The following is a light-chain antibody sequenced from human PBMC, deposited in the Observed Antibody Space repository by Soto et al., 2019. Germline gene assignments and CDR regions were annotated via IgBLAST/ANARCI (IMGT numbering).Light chain of an antibody. Sequence: IQMTQSPSTLSASVGDRVTITCRASQAISNFLAWYQQKPGKVPKLLMYGASTFPSGVPSRFSGSGSGTDFTLTISSLQPEDVATYYCQNYHSAPWTFGQGTKVEIK. V-gene: IGKV1-27*01. CDR3: QNYHSAPWT. J-gene: IGKJ1*01. CDR1: QAISNF. CDR2: GAS.